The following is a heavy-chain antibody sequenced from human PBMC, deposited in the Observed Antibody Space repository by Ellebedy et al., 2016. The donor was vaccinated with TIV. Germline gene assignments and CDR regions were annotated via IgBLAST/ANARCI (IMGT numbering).Heavy chain of an antibody. CDR1: GFTFSSYA. V-gene: IGHV3-7*03. Sequence: GESLKISCAASGFTFSSYAMSWVRQAPGTGLEWVANLKLDGTEDYYVGSMKGRFTVSRDNAKSSLYLHLSSLGAEDTAVYYCARNSGWSIDYWGLGTLVTVSS. CDR2: LKLDGTED. D-gene: IGHD6-19*01. CDR3: ARNSGWSIDY. J-gene: IGHJ4*02.